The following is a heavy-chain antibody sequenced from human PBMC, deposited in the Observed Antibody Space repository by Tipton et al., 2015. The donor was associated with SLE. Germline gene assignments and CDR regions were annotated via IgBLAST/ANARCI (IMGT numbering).Heavy chain of an antibody. CDR2: IYYSGST. CDR3: ARRRGSSWYEDYFDY. CDR1: GGSISSLY. Sequence: TLSLTCTFSGGSISSLYWNWIRQPPGKGLEWIGYIYYSGSTNYNPSLKSRVTMSVDTSKNQFSLKLSSVTAADTAVYYCARRRGSSWYEDYFDYWGQGTLVTVSS. J-gene: IGHJ4*02. V-gene: IGHV4-59*11. D-gene: IGHD6-13*01.